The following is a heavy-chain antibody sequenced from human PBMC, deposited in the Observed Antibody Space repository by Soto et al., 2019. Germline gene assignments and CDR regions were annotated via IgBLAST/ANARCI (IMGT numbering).Heavy chain of an antibody. J-gene: IGHJ6*02. D-gene: IGHD2-2*01. CDR2: IIPIFGTA. CDR3: ARVADIVVVPAAHYYYYGMEV. CDR1: GCTFSSYA. Sequence: SVKVSCKASGCTFSSYAISWVRQAPGQGLEWMGGIIPIFGTANYAQKFQGRVTITADKSTSTAYMELSSLRSEDTAVYYCARVADIVVVPAAHYYYYGMEVWGQATTVIVS. V-gene: IGHV1-69*06.